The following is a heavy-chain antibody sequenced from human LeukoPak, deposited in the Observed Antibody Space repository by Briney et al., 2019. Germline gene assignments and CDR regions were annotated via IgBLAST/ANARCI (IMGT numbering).Heavy chain of an antibody. CDR3: ARGATWIQLWRTRGRWFDP. J-gene: IGHJ5*02. CDR1: GYTFTSYD. CDR2: MNPNSGNT. Sequence: ASVKVSCKASGYTFTSYDINWVRQATGQGLEWMGWMNPNSGNTGYAQKFQGRVTMTRNTSISTAYMELSSLRSEDTAVYYCARGATWIQLWRTRGRWFDPWGQGTLVTASS. V-gene: IGHV1-8*01. D-gene: IGHD5-18*01.